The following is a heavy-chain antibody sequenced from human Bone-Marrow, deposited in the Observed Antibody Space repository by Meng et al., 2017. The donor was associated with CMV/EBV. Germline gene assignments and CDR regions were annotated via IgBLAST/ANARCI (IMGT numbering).Heavy chain of an antibody. CDR1: GYTFTGYY. D-gene: IGHD3-3*01. CDR3: ARAYDFWSGYYTYYFDY. Sequence: ASVKVSCKASGYTFTGYYMHWVRQAPGQGLEWMGWINPNSGGTNYAQKFQGRVTMTRDTSISTAYMELSSLRSDDTAVYYCARAYDFWSGYYTYYFDYWGQGTLVTVSS. J-gene: IGHJ4*02. CDR2: INPNSGGT. V-gene: IGHV1-2*02.